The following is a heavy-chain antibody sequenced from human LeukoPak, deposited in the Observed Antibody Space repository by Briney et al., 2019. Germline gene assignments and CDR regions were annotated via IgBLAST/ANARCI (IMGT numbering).Heavy chain of an antibody. V-gene: IGHV5-51*01. J-gene: IGHJ4*02. Sequence: GESLKISCKASGYSFTSYWIAWVRQMPGKGLEWMGIIYPGDSDTRYSPSFQGQVTISADKSISTAYLQWSSLKASDTAMYYCARRLAYYYDSSGYSAVRYYFDYWGQGTLVTVSS. CDR1: GYSFTSYW. CDR2: IYPGDSDT. CDR3: ARRLAYYYDSSGYSAVRYYFDY. D-gene: IGHD3-22*01.